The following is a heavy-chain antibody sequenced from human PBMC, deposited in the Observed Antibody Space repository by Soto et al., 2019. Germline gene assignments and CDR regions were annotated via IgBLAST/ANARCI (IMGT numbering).Heavy chain of an antibody. CDR1: GYTSTDYD. V-gene: IGHV1-8*01. CDR2: MNPNSGNT. D-gene: IGHD2-2*01. CDR3: ARDSSTTNPV. Sequence: ASVKVSCKTSGYTSTDYDINWVRQATGQGLEWMGWMNPNSGNTGYAQKFQGRVSMTRNTATSTAYMELSSLRSDDTAIYYCARDSSTTNPVWGQGTMVTVSS. J-gene: IGHJ3*01.